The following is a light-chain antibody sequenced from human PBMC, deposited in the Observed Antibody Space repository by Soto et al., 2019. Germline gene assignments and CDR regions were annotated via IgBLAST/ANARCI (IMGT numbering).Light chain of an antibody. CDR1: QSVTYGY. Sequence: DIVLTQSPGTLFLSPGERATLSCRASQSVTYGYLAWYQLKPGQAPRLLICGASIRATGIPDRFSGSGSGTDFTLSISRLETEDFPVYYCQQYVTSQLTFGGGTKVAIK. CDR3: QQYVTSQLT. J-gene: IGKJ4*01. CDR2: GAS. V-gene: IGKV3-20*01.